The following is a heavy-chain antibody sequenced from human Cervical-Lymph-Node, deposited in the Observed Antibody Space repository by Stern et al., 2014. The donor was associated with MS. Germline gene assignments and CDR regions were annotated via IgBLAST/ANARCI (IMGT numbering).Heavy chain of an antibody. D-gene: IGHD1-26*01. CDR1: GYTFTSYG. J-gene: IGHJ4*02. V-gene: IGHV1-18*01. CDR3: ARDDPSVGATAY. Sequence: VQLVQSGAEVKKPGASVKVSCKASGYTFTSYGISWVRQAPGQGLEWMGWIRAYNGNTNYAQKLQGRVTINPDTSTTQAYMELRSLRSDDTAVYYCARDDPSVGATAYWGQGTLVTVSS. CDR2: IRAYNGNT.